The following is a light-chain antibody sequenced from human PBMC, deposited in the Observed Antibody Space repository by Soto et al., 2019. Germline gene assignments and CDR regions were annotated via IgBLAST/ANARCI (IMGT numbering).Light chain of an antibody. Sequence: DMSRTQAPSTLSASIGHRVTITCRASQSMSGWLAWYQQKPGKAPKLLIYAASTLESGVPSRFGGSGSGTEFPLTISRLQTDDFATYYCQHYNTYYTLGQGTKVDI. CDR1: QSMSGW. J-gene: IGKJ2*01. CDR2: AAS. V-gene: IGKV1-5*01. CDR3: QHYNTYYT.